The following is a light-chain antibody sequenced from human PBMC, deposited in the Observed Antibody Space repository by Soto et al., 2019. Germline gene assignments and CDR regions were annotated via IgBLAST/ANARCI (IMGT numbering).Light chain of an antibody. V-gene: IGKV1-33*01. Sequence: DIQMTQSPSSLSASVGDRVTITCHASQDISNNLNWYQQKPGKAPKLLIYDASNLQTGVPSRFSGSGSGTHFTFTISSLQPEGIATYYCQQYDNLPPGVTFGQGTRLEIK. CDR3: QQYDNLPPGVT. J-gene: IGKJ5*01. CDR2: DAS. CDR1: QDISNN.